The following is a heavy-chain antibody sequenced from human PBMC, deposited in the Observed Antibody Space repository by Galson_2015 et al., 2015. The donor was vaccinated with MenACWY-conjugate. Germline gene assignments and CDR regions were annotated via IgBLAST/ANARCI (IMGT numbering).Heavy chain of an antibody. J-gene: IGHJ6*02. CDR1: GFTVSSNY. CDR2: IYSGGST. Sequence: SLRLSCAASGFTVSSNYMSWVRQAPGKGLEWVSVIYSGGSTSYADSVKGRFTISRDNAKNTLYLQMNSLRAEDTAVYYCARDDGYAMDVWGQGTTVTVSS. CDR3: ARDDGYAMDV. D-gene: IGHD2-8*01. V-gene: IGHV3-53*01.